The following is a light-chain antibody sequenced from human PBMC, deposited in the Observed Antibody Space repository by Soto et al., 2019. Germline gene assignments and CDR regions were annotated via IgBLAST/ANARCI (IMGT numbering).Light chain of an antibody. Sequence: DVVLTQSPDSLAVSLGERATTNCKSSQSVLYSSNNMNYLAWYQQKAGQPPKLLIYWASTRESGVPDRFGGSGSGTEFTLTISSLQAEDVAVYYCQQYYSTPWTFGQGTKVDIK. CDR2: WAS. V-gene: IGKV4-1*01. CDR3: QQYYSTPWT. J-gene: IGKJ1*01. CDR1: QSVLYSSNNMNY.